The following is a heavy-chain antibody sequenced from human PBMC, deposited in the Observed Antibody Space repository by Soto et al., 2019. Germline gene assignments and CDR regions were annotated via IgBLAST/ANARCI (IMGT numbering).Heavy chain of an antibody. J-gene: IGHJ4*02. CDR2: INHSGST. Sequence: PSETLSLTCDFYGGSFSGYYCSWIRQPPGKGLEWIGEINHSGSTNYNPSLKSRVTISVDTSKNQFSLKLSSVTAEDTAVYYCARAGEYSSSSFDYWGQGTLVTVSS. CDR3: ARAGEYSSSSFDY. D-gene: IGHD6-6*01. CDR1: GGSFSGYY. V-gene: IGHV4-34*01.